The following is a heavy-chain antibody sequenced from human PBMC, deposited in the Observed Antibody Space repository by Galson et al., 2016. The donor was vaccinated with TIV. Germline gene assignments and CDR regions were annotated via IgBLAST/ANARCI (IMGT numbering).Heavy chain of an antibody. J-gene: IGHJ4*02. CDR3: ATNNRALNLGYFDY. CDR2: ITYDGSNT. CDR1: GFSFSDYA. D-gene: IGHD1-14*01. Sequence: SLRLSCAGSGFSFSDYAISWLRQTPGQGPEWLTVITYDGSNTFYADSVKGRFTISRDNSRNTLYLQMNSVRPEDTAVYYCATNNRALNLGYFDYWGQGTLVTVSS. V-gene: IGHV3-30-3*01.